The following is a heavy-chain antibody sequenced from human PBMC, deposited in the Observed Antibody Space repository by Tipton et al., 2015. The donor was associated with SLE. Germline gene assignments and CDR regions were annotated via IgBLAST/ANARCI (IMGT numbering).Heavy chain of an antibody. Sequence: GLVKPSETLSLTCIVSGDSISSSSYYWGWIRQPPGKGLEWVGTVYYTGNTFYNPSLKSRVTISVDTSKNQFSLQLRSVTAADTAVYYCARFSPAIAGFDPWGQGTLVTVSS. CDR2: VYYTGNT. V-gene: IGHV4-39*07. J-gene: IGHJ5*02. CDR3: ARFSPAIAGFDP. D-gene: IGHD1-26*01. CDR1: GDSISSSSYY.